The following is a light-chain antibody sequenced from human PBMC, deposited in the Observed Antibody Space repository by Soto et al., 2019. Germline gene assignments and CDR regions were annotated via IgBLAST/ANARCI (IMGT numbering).Light chain of an antibody. CDR1: SNDVGGFRY. Sequence: QSALTQPPSASGSPGQSVTISCTGTSNDVGGFRYVSWYQQHPDKAPKLMIYEVSKRPSGVPDRFSGSKSGNTASLTVSGLQAEDEADYFCSSYAGSHVVFGGGTKLTVL. CDR2: EVS. J-gene: IGLJ2*01. V-gene: IGLV2-8*01. CDR3: SSYAGSHVV.